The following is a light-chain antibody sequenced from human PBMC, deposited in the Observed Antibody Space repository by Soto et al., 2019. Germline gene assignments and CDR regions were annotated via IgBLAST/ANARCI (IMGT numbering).Light chain of an antibody. V-gene: IGKV1-5*01. CDR2: AAS. Sequence: DIQMTQSPSTLSASVGDRVTITCRASQSISSWLAWYQQKPGKAPKLLIYAASTLQSGVPSRFSGRGSGTEFTPNISSMQPDDFANYYCQHYNSYSAAFSTGTKGDIK. J-gene: IGKJ1*01. CDR1: QSISSW. CDR3: QHYNSYSAA.